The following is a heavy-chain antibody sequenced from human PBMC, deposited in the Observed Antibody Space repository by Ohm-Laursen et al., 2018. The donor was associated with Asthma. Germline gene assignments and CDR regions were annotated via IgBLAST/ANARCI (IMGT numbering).Heavy chain of an antibody. CDR2: IGPSSRDI. CDR3: SRDPRRLPF. CDR1: GYSFSLYS. J-gene: IGHJ6*02. V-gene: IGHV3-21*05. D-gene: IGHD4-11*01. Sequence: SLRLSCTASGYSFSLYSIHWIRQAPGKGLESISYIGPSSRDIMYVDSVKGRFSISRDNARNSLYLQMNNLRAEDTAVYYCSRDPRRLPFWGQGTTVTVSS.